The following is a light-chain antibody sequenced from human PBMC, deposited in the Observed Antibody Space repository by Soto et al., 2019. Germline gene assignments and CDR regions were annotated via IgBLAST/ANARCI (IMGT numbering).Light chain of an antibody. J-gene: IGKJ2*01. CDR3: QQYGASPYP. Sequence: EMVLTQSPGTVSCSPGEIATLSWSSSQSVSSSDLTWHQLKPGQSPELLIYGASSRATGIPDRFSGSGSGTAFHLSIRRLEPADFAVYYCQQYGASPYPFEQGTKLEPK. CDR2: GAS. V-gene: IGKV3-20*01. CDR1: QSVSSSD.